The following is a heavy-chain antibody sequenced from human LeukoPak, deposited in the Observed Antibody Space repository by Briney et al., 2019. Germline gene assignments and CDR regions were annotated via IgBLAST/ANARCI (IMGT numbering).Heavy chain of an antibody. CDR3: ARGVGSIHRGGWFDP. J-gene: IGHJ5*02. V-gene: IGHV1-2*02. CDR2: INPNSGGT. CDR1: GYTFTGYY. Sequence: GSVKVSCKASGYTFTGYYMHWVRQAPGQGLEWMGWINPNSGGTNYAQKFQGRVTMTRDTSISTAYMELSRLRSDDTAVYYCARGVGSIHRGGWFDPWGQGTLVTVSS. D-gene: IGHD2-15*01.